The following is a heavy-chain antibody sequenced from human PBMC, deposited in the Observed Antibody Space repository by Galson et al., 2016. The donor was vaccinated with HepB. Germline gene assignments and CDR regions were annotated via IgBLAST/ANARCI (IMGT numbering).Heavy chain of an antibody. V-gene: IGHV3-23*01. D-gene: IGHD3-10*01. J-gene: IGHJ4*02. CDR2: ISAASNT. CDR1: GFTFSSYA. Sequence: SLRLSCAASGFTFSSYAMSWVRQAPGKGLEWVSVISAASNTYYTDSVKGRFTISRDNSKTTLYLEMNSLRVEDTAVYFCANYLAYGSGRPGYFHSWGQGTLVTVSP. CDR3: ANYLAYGSGRPGYFHS.